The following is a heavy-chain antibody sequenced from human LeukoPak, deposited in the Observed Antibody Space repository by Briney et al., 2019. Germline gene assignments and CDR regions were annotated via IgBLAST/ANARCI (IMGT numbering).Heavy chain of an antibody. D-gene: IGHD2-2*01. CDR2: NSPNAVYT. Sequence: TGGLLRLSCAASDITFSNYAMHLVRKAPEKRMENVSANSPNAVYTYSANSSTGRFTISRDNSKNTLHRQIASLRSESIAEYSFARRYCSTTSCYAVHDVWGKGTTITVTS. J-gene: IGHJ6*03. CDR3: ARRYCSTTSCYAVHDV. V-gene: IGHV3-64*01. CDR1: DITFSNYA.